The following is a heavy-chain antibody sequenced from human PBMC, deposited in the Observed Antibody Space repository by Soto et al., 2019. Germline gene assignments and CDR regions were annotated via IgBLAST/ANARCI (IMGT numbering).Heavy chain of an antibody. V-gene: IGHV3-30*18. Sequence: VGSLRLSCAASGFTFSNYGMHWVRQAPGKGLEWVAVISYDGSDKYYADSVKGRFTISRDDSKNMLYLQMNSLRPEDTAVYYCAKDRGRIADNYFDPWGQGTRVTVSS. D-gene: IGHD3-10*01. J-gene: IGHJ5*02. CDR3: AKDRGRIADNYFDP. CDR2: ISYDGSDK. CDR1: GFTFSNYG.